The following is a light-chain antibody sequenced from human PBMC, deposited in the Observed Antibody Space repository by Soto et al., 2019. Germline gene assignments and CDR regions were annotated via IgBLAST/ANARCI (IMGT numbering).Light chain of an antibody. CDR1: SSDVGGYNY. CDR3: CSYTSSTIYV. J-gene: IGLJ1*01. V-gene: IGLV2-14*03. CDR2: DVT. Sequence: QSVLTQPASVSGSPGQSIAISCTGTSSDVGGYNYVSWYQQHPGKAPKLMIYDVTSRPSGVSDRFSGSKSGTTASLTISGLQAEDEADYYCCSYTSSTIYVFGTGTKLTVL.